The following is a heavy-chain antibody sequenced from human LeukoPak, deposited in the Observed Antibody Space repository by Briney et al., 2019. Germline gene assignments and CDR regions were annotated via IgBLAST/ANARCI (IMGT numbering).Heavy chain of an antibody. CDR1: GYTFTGYY. Sequence: ASVKVSCKASGYTFTGYYMHWVRQAPGQGLEWMGWINPNSGDTSYAQKFQGRVTMTRDTSISTAYMELSRLTSDDTAVYYCARDPPDDSSGYYSLDYWGQGALVTVSS. CDR3: ARDPPDDSSGYYSLDY. J-gene: IGHJ4*02. V-gene: IGHV1-2*02. D-gene: IGHD3-22*01. CDR2: INPNSGDT.